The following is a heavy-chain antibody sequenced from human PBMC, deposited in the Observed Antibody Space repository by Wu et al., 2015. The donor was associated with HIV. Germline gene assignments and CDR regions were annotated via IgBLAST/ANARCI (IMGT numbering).Heavy chain of an antibody. D-gene: IGHD1-26*01. J-gene: IGHJ1*01. CDR2: MNPNSGGT. Sequence: QVQLVQSGAEVKKTGASVKVSCKASEYTFTSYDINWVRQATGQGLEWMGWMNPNSGGTNYAQKFQGRVTMTRDTSITTAYMDLNRLRSDDTAMYFXARADVLIKYALGAGLHWGQGTLVTVSS. V-gene: IGHV1-2*02. CDR3: ARADVLIKYALGAGLH. CDR1: EYTFTSYD.